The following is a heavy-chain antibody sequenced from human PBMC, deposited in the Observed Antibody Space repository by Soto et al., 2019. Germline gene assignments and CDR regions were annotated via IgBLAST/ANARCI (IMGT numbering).Heavy chain of an antibody. CDR2: IWYDGSNK. J-gene: IGHJ4*02. V-gene: IGHV3-33*01. Sequence: QVQLVESGGGVVQPGRSLRLSCAASGFTFSSYGMHWVRQAPGKGLEWVAVIWYDGSNKYYADSVKGRFTISRDNSKNTLYLQMNSLRAEDTAVYYCATQGQAGCSYGIWGFDYWGQGTLVTVSS. CDR3: ATQGQAGCSYGIWGFDY. CDR1: GFTFSSYG. D-gene: IGHD5-18*01.